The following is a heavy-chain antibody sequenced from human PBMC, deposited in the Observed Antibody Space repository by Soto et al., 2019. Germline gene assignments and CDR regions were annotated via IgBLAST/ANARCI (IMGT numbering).Heavy chain of an antibody. CDR2: IYHSGST. Sequence: SETLSLTGAVSGGSISSGGYSWSWIRRPPGKGLEWIGYIYHSGSTYYNPSLKSRVTISVDRSKNQFSLKLSSVTAADTAVYYCARKMVRGASKNYYYYYGMDVWGQGTTVTVSS. V-gene: IGHV4-30-2*01. J-gene: IGHJ6*02. CDR1: GGSISSGGYS. CDR3: ARKMVRGASKNYYYYYGMDV. D-gene: IGHD3-10*01.